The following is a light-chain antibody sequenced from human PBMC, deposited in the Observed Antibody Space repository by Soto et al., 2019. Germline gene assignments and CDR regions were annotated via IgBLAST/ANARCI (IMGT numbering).Light chain of an antibody. V-gene: IGLV2-14*01. Sequence: QSVLTQPASVTGSPGQSITISCTGTSSDGGDYNYVSWYQQHPGKVPKLLIYEVSNRPSGVSNRFSGSKSGNTASLTNSGLHAEDEADYYCTSFTRASNHYVFGSGSKGT. J-gene: IGLJ1*01. CDR2: EVS. CDR1: SSDGGDYNY. CDR3: TSFTRASNHYV.